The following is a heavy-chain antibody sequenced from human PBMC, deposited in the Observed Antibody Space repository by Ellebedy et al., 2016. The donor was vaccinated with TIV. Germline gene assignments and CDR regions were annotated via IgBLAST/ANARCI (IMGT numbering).Heavy chain of an antibody. J-gene: IGHJ6*03. D-gene: IGHD6-6*01. Sequence: SETLSLTXTVSGGSISSYYWSWIRQPPGKGLEWIGYIYYSGSTNYNPSLKSRVTISVDTSKNQFSLKLSSVTAADTAVYYCARVANNRAARPYYYYYYMDVWGKGTTVTVSS. CDR1: GGSISSYY. CDR3: ARVANNRAARPYYYYYYMDV. V-gene: IGHV4-59*01. CDR2: IYYSGST.